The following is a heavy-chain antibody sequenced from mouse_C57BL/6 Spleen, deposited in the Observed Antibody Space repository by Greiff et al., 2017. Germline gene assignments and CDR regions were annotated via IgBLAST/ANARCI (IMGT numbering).Heavy chain of an antibody. D-gene: IGHD2-13*01. CDR1: GFTFSDAW. J-gene: IGHJ1*03. CDR2: IRNKANNHAT. V-gene: IGHV6-6*01. Sequence: EVMLVESGGGLVQPGGSMKLSCAASGFTFSDAWMDWVRQSPEKGLEWVAEIRNKANNHATYYAESVKGRFTISRDDSKSSVYLQMNSLRAEDTGIYYCTRIYYDDNWYFEVWGTGTTVTVSS. CDR3: TRIYYDDNWYFEV.